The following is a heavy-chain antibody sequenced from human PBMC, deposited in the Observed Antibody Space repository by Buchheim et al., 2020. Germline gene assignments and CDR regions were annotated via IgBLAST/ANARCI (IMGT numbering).Heavy chain of an antibody. CDR1: GGSISSGGYS. CDR2: IYHSGST. V-gene: IGHV4-30-2*01. CDR3: ARGRYDFRSGYSSYGMDV. J-gene: IGHJ6*02. Sequence: QLQLQESGSGLVKPSQTLSLTCAVSGGSISSGGYSWSWIRQPPGKGLEWIGYIYHSGSTYYNPSLKSRVTISVDRSKNQFSLKLSSVTAADTAVYYCARGRYDFRSGYSSYGMDVWGQGTT. D-gene: IGHD3-3*01.